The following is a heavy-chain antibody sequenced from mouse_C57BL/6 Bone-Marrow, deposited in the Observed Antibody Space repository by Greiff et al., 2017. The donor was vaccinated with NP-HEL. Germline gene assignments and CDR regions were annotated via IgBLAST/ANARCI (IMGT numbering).Heavy chain of an antibody. J-gene: IGHJ4*01. CDR1: GYTFTSYW. D-gene: IGHD1-1*01. CDR2: IHPNSGST. V-gene: IGHV1-64*01. Sequence: QVQLQQSGAELVKPGASVKLSCKASGYTFTSYWMHWVKQRPGQGLEWIGMIHPNSGSTNYNEKFKSKATLTVDKSSSTAYMQLSSLTSEDSAVYYSARGGITTVDYAMDYWGQGTSVTVSS. CDR3: ARGGITTVDYAMDY.